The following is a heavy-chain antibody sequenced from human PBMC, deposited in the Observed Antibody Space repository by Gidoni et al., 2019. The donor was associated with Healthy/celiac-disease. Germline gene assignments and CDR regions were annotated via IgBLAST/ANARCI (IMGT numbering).Heavy chain of an antibody. CDR3: ARRKRSSWVVY. D-gene: IGHD1-26*01. CDR1: GGSISSYY. J-gene: IGHJ4*02. Sequence: QVQLQESGPGLVKPSETLSLTCTVSGGSISSYYWSWIRQPPGKGLEWIGYIYYRGSTNYNPSLKSRVTISVDTSKNQFSLKLSSVTAADTAVYYCARRKRSSWVVYWGQGTLVTVSS. CDR2: IYYRGST. V-gene: IGHV4-59*08.